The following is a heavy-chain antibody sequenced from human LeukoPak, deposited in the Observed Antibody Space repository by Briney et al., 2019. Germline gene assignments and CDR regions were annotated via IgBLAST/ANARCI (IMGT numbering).Heavy chain of an antibody. V-gene: IGHV3-23*01. CDR1: GFTFSIHA. J-gene: IGHJ4*02. Sequence: PGGSLRLSCAASGFTFSIHAMSWVRQAPGKGLEWVSSILSNGVTTYYADSVKGRFTVSRDNSKNTLYLQMNSLRAEDTAVYYCAKRVPYSSSSVYFDNWGQGTLVTVSS. CDR2: ILSNGVTT. D-gene: IGHD6-6*01. CDR3: AKRVPYSSSSVYFDN.